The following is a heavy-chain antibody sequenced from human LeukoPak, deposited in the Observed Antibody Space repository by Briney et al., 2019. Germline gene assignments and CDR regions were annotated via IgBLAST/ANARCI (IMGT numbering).Heavy chain of an antibody. CDR2: IYNSGRS. J-gene: IGHJ5*02. CDR1: GGPISSGY. CDR3: AGGSGASWLDP. D-gene: IGHD2-8*02. V-gene: IGHV4-59*01. Sequence: SETLSLTCSVSGGPISSGYWSWIRQPPGKGLEWIAYIYNSGRSNYNPSLKSRVTISLDTSKNQFSLKLSSVTAADTAVYYCAGGSGASWLDPWGQGTLVTVSS.